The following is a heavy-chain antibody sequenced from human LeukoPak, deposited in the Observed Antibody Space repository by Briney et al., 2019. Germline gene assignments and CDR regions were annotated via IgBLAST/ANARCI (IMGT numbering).Heavy chain of an antibody. J-gene: IGHJ4*02. V-gene: IGHV4-38-2*01. D-gene: IGHD3-3*01. Sequence: LETLSLTCAVSGYSISSGYYWGWIRQPPGKGLEWIGSIYHSGSTYYNPSLKSRVTISVDTSKNQFSLKLSSVTAADTAVYYCASVFWSGYPYWGQGTLVTVSS. CDR3: ASVFWSGYPY. CDR1: GYSISSGYY. CDR2: IYHSGST.